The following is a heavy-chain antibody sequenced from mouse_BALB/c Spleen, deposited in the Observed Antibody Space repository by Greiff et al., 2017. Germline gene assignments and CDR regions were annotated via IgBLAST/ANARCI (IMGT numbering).Heavy chain of an antibody. V-gene: IGHV5-17*02. Sequence: DVMLVESGGGLVQPGGSRKLSCAASGFTFSSFGMHWVRQAPEKGLEWVAYISSGSSTIYYADTVKGRFTISRDNPKNTLFLQMTSLRSEDTAMYYCARGGREYYFDYWGQGTTLTVSS. CDR1: GFTFSSFG. CDR3: ARGGREYYFDY. J-gene: IGHJ2*01. D-gene: IGHD3-3*01. CDR2: ISSGSSTI.